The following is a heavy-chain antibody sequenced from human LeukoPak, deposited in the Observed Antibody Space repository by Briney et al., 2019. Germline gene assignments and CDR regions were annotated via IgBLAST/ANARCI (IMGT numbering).Heavy chain of an antibody. D-gene: IGHD3-16*02. V-gene: IGHV3-66*01. Sequence: AESLTLSCAVSGFTVSSNYLSWVRQAPGKGLEWVSVIYSGGSTFYADSVKGRFTISKDNSKNTLYLQMNSLRAEDTAVYYCARVSSRYYFDYGGQETLVTVSS. CDR3: ARVSSRYYFDY. CDR1: GFTVSSNY. J-gene: IGHJ4*02. CDR2: IYSGGST.